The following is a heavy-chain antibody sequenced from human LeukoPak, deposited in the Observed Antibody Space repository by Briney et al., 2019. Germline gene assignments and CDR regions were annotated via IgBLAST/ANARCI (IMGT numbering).Heavy chain of an antibody. Sequence: ASVKFSCKASGYTFAGYYMHWVRQVPGQGLEWMGWINPNSGGTNYAQKFQGRVTMTRYTSISTAYMELSRLRSDDTAVYYCARDIVVGASYYFDYWGQGTLVTVSS. CDR1: GYTFAGYY. V-gene: IGHV1-2*02. J-gene: IGHJ4*02. CDR3: ARDIVVGASYYFDY. D-gene: IGHD1-26*01. CDR2: INPNSGGT.